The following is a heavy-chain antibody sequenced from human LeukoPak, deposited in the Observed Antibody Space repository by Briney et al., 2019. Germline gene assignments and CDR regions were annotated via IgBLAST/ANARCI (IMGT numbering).Heavy chain of an antibody. Sequence: GGSLRLSCAASGFTFSSYAMSWVRQAPGKGLEWVSAISGSGGSTYYADSVKGRFTISRDNSKNTLYLQMNSLRAEDTAVYYCAKVVRRYCSGGSCYGYWGQGTPVTVSS. J-gene: IGHJ4*02. CDR2: ISGSGGST. CDR1: GFTFSSYA. CDR3: AKVVRRYCSGGSCYGY. D-gene: IGHD2-15*01. V-gene: IGHV3-23*01.